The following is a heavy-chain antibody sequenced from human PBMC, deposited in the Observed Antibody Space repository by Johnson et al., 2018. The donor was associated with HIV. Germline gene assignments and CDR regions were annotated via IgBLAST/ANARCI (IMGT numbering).Heavy chain of an antibody. D-gene: IGHD5-18*01. CDR3: ARVEYSYGNSHGFDI. CDR2: MWYDGSNK. V-gene: IGHV3-33*01. J-gene: IGHJ3*02. CDR1: GFTFSTYG. Sequence: QVQLVESGGGVVQPGRSLRLSCAASGFTFSTYGMHWVRQAPGKGLEWVAVMWYDGSNKYYADSVKGRFTISRDNSKNTLYLQMNSVRVEDTAVYYCARVEYSYGNSHGFDIWGQGTMVTVSS.